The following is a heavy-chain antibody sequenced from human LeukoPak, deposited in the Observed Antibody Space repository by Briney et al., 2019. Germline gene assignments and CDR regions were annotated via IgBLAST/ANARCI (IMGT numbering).Heavy chain of an antibody. V-gene: IGHV4-59*01. CDR2: IYYSGST. CDR3: ARDSTPNTYCGGDCPGGAFDI. J-gene: IGHJ3*02. Sequence: SETLSLTCTVSGGSISSYYWSWIRQPPGKGLEWIGYIYYSGSTNYNPSLKGRVTISVDTSKNQFSLKLSSVTAADTAVYYCARDSTPNTYCGGDCPGGAFDIWGQGTMVTVSS. CDR1: GGSISSYY. D-gene: IGHD2-21*02.